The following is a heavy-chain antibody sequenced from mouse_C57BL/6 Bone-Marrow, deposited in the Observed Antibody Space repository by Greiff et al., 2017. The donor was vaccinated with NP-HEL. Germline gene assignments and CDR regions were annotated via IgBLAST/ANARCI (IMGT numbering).Heavy chain of an antibody. Sequence: EVKLVESGAELVRPGASVKLSCTASGFNITDYYMHWVKQRPEQGLEWIGWIDPENGDTEYASKFKGKATITADTSSNTAYLQLSSLTSEDTAVYYCTTGAFDYWGQGTTLTVSS. V-gene: IGHV14-4*01. CDR3: TTGAFDY. J-gene: IGHJ2*01. CDR1: GFNITDYY. CDR2: IDPENGDT.